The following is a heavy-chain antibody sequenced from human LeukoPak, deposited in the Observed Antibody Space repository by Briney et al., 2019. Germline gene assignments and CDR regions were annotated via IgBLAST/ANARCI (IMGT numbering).Heavy chain of an antibody. Sequence: GGSLRLSCAASGFTFSSYAMHWVRQAPGKGLEWVAVISYDGSNKYYADSVKGRFTISRDNSKNTLYLQMNSLRAEDTAVYYCAKHEAHILTGPYYYYYYMDVWGKGTTVTVSS. J-gene: IGHJ6*03. V-gene: IGHV3-30-3*02. CDR2: ISYDGSNK. D-gene: IGHD3-9*01. CDR3: AKHEAHILTGPYYYYYYMDV. CDR1: GFTFSSYA.